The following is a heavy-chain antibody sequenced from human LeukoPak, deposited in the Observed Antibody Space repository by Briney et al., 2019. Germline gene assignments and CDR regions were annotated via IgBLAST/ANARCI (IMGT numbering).Heavy chain of an antibody. CDR3: AREHTENYFDY. CDR2: IYHSGST. Sequence: SETLSLTCTVSGGSISSYYWGWIRQPPGKGLEWIGSIYHSGSTYYNPSLKSRVTISVDTSKNQFSLKLSSVTAADTAVYYCAREHTENYFDYWGQGTLVTVSS. CDR1: GGSISSYY. J-gene: IGHJ4*02. V-gene: IGHV4-38-2*02. D-gene: IGHD4-17*01.